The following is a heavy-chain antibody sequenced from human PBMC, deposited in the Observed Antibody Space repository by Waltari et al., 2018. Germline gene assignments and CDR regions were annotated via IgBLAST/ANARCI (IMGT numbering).Heavy chain of an antibody. J-gene: IGHJ4*02. D-gene: IGHD1-26*01. CDR1: GGSFSGYY. CDR2: INHSGST. Sequence: QVQLQQWGAGLLKPSETLSLTCAVYGGSFSGYYWSWIRQPPGKGLEWIGEINHSGSTNYNPALKSRVTISVDTSKNQFSLKLSSVTAADTAVYYCARISGSYQNDYWGQGTLVTVSS. V-gene: IGHV4-34*01. CDR3: ARISGSYQNDY.